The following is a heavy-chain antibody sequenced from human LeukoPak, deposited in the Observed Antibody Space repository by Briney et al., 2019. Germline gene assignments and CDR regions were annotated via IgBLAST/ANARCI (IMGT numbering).Heavy chain of an antibody. CDR2: IFPSGGEI. V-gene: IGHV3-21*01. Sequence: PGGSLRLSCEASGFTFSTFAMIWVRQPPGKGLEWVSSIFPSGGEIHYADSVRGRFTISRDNAKNSLYLQMNSLRAEDTAVYYCARDVRLGELSFPYWGQGTLVTVSS. D-gene: IGHD3-16*02. CDR3: ARDVRLGELSFPY. CDR1: GFTFSTFA. J-gene: IGHJ4*02.